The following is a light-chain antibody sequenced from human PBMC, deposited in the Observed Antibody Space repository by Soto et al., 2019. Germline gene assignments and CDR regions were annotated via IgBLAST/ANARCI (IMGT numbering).Light chain of an antibody. CDR2: DVN. CDR3: SSYTSSSTVI. CDR1: SSDVGAYNY. V-gene: IGLV2-14*03. J-gene: IGLJ2*01. Sequence: QSALTQPASVSGSPGQSITISCTGTSSDVGAYNYVSWYQLHPVKAPKLILYDVNNRPSGASSRFSGSKSGNTASLTISGLQAEDEADYYCSSYTSSSTVIFGGGTKLTVL.